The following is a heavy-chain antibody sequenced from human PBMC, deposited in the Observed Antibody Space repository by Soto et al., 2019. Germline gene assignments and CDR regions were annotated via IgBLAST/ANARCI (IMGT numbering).Heavy chain of an antibody. CDR2: IIHSGST. D-gene: IGHD4-17*01. V-gene: IGHV4-34*12. Sequence: SETLSLTCAVYGGSFRSFYWSWIRQPPGKGLEWIGEIIHSGSTNYNPSLESRVTISLDTSKNQFSLKVNSVIAADTAVYYCARVRKGVTTIRKYGMDVRGQGTTVTVSS. CDR3: ARVRKGVTTIRKYGMDV. CDR1: GGSFRSFY. J-gene: IGHJ6*02.